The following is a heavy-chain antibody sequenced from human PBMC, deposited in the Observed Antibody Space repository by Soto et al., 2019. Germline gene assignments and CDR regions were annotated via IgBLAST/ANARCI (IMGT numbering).Heavy chain of an antibody. CDR2: IWYDGSNK. D-gene: IGHD6-13*01. Sequence: GGSLRLSCAASGFTFSSYGMHWVRQAPGKGLEWVAVIWYDGSNKYYADSVKGRFTISRDNSKNTLYLQMNSLRAEDTAVYYCAGSPGGAAAGAHHYYGTDVWGQGNMVTGS. CDR1: GFTFSSYG. V-gene: IGHV3-33*01. CDR3: AGSPGGAAAGAHHYYGTDV. J-gene: IGHJ6*02.